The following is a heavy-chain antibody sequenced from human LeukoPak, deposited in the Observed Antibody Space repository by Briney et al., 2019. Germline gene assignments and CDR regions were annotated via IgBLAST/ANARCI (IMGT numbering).Heavy chain of an antibody. V-gene: IGHV1-69*05. CDR1: GGTFSSYA. J-gene: IGHJ6*03. Sequence: ASVKVSCKASGGTFSSYAISWVRQAPGQGLEWMGGIIPIFGTANYAQKFQGRVTITTDESTSTAYMELSSLRSEDTAVYYCASLYVDRQNPYYYMDVWGKGTTVTVSS. D-gene: IGHD2-8*01. CDR3: ASLYVDRQNPYYYMDV. CDR2: IIPIFGTA.